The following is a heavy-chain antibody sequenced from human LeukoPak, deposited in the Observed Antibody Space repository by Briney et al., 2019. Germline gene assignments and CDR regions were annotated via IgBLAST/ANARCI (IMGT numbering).Heavy chain of an antibody. J-gene: IGHJ4*02. CDR3: ARSSNWFNFDY. Sequence: ASVKVPCKASGYTFTGYYMHWVRQAPGQGLEWMGWINPNSGGTNYAQKFQGRVTMTRDTSISTAYMELSRLRSDDTAIYYCARSSNWFNFDYWGQGTLVTVSS. CDR2: INPNSGGT. CDR1: GYTFTGYY. D-gene: IGHD6-13*01. V-gene: IGHV1-2*02.